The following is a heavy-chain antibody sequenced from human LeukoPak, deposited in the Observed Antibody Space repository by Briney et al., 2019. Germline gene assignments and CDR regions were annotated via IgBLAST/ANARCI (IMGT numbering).Heavy chain of an antibody. D-gene: IGHD3-22*01. CDR1: GGSISSGGYY. V-gene: IGHV4-31*03. Sequence: SQTLSLTCTVSGGSISSGGYYWSWIRQHPGKGLEWIGYIYYSGSTYYNPSLRSRVTISVDTSKNQFSLKLSSVTAADTAVYYCAREGYYDSRGVFDYWGQGTLVTVSS. J-gene: IGHJ4*02. CDR3: AREGYYDSRGVFDY. CDR2: IYYSGST.